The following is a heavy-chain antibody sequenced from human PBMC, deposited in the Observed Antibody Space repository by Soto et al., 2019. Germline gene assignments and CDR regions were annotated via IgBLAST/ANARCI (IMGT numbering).Heavy chain of an antibody. J-gene: IGHJ4*01. CDR3: ARVRGTAGKRYFDY. CDR2: PYYSGST. V-gene: IGHV4-59*01. Sequence: NPSETLSLTCTVSGGSMIAYYWNWMRQPPGKGLQWIGYPYYSGSTTYKPSLKSRVTISVDSSKNQFSLKLDSVTPADTAVYYCARVRGTAGKRYFDYWGPGTLVTVS. D-gene: IGHD6-13*01. CDR1: GGSMIAYY.